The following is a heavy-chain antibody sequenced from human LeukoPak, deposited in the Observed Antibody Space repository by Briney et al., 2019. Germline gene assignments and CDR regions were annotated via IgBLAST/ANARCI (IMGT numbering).Heavy chain of an antibody. CDR3: AKDFIAVAGNAGEGIGRGFPTRVKDAFDI. CDR1: GFTFSSYG. CDR2: ISYDGSNK. D-gene: IGHD6-19*01. J-gene: IGHJ3*02. Sequence: GGSLRLSCAASGFTFSSYGMHWVRQAPGKGLEWVAVISYDGSNKYYADSVKGRFTISRDNSKNTLYLQMNSLRAEDTAVYYCAKDFIAVAGNAGEGIGRGFPTRVKDAFDIWGQGTMVTASS. V-gene: IGHV3-30*18.